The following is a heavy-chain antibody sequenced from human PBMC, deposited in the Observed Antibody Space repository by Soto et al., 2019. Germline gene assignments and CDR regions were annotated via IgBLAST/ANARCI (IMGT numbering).Heavy chain of an antibody. J-gene: IGHJ4*02. D-gene: IGHD3-16*01. CDR3: ARLPPAQTKYVPNDSLDY. Sequence: PGESLKISCKGSGYSFTSYWIGWVRQMPGKGLEWMGIICPGDSDTRYSPSFQGQVTISADKSISTAYLQWSSLKASDTAMYYCARLPPAQTKYVPNDSLDYWGQGTLVTVSS. V-gene: IGHV5-51*01. CDR1: GYSFTSYW. CDR2: ICPGDSDT.